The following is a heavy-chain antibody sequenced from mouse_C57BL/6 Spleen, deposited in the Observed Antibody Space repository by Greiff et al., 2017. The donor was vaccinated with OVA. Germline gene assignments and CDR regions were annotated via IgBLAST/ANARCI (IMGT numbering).Heavy chain of an antibody. D-gene: IGHD2-3*01. Sequence: EVKLVESGEGLVKPGGSLKLSCAASGFTFSSYAMSWVRQTPEKRLEWVAYISSGGDYIYYADTVKGRFTISRDNARNTLYLQMSSLKTEDTAMYYCTRDLRYDGYYWYFDVWGTGTTVTVSS. CDR1: GFTFSSYA. V-gene: IGHV5-9-1*02. J-gene: IGHJ1*03. CDR3: TRDLRYDGYYWYFDV. CDR2: ISSGGDYI.